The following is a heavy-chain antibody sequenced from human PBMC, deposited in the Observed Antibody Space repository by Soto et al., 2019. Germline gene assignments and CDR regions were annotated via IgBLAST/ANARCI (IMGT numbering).Heavy chain of an antibody. D-gene: IGHD3-9*01. Sequence: EVQLLESGGGLVQPGGSLRLSCAASGFTFSSYAMSWVRQAPGKGLEWVSAISGSGGSTYYADSVKGRFTISRDNSKNTLYLQMNSLRAEDTAVYYCARAGGALRYFDWYYFDYWGQGTLITVSS. CDR2: ISGSGGST. J-gene: IGHJ4*02. V-gene: IGHV3-23*01. CDR1: GFTFSSYA. CDR3: ARAGGALRYFDWYYFDY.